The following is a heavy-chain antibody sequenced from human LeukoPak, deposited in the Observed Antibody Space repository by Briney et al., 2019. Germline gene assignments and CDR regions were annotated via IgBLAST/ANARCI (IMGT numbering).Heavy chain of an antibody. CDR3: ARERVLITAAASNDF. J-gene: IGHJ4*02. CDR2: ISSSSSTI. CDR1: GFTFSTYS. Sequence: GGSLRLSCAASGFTFSTYSMNWVRQAPGKGLEGVSYISSSSSTIYYADSVKGRFTISRDNAKNSLYLQMNSLRDEDTAVYFCARERVLITAAASNDFWGQGTLVTVSS. D-gene: IGHD6-13*01. V-gene: IGHV3-48*02.